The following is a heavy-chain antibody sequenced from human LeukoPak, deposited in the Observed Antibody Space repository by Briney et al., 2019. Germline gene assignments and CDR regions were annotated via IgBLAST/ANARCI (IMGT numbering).Heavy chain of an antibody. CDR2: IFGSGGSA. J-gene: IGHJ4*02. D-gene: IGHD6-19*01. CDR3: GKTTTGYSSGQKPAWPVDY. CDR1: GFTFSSYA. V-gene: IGHV3-23*01. Sequence: GGSLRLSCEASGFTFSSYAMYWVRQALGKGLEWVAGIFGSGGSAHYADSAKGRFTISRDNSKNTVYLQINSLRAEDTAVYYCGKTTTGYSSGQKPAWPVDYWGQGTLVTVSS.